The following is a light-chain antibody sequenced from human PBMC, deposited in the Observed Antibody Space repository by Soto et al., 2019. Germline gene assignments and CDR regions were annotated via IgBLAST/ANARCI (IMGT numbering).Light chain of an antibody. V-gene: IGKV1-5*03. CDR1: QSISSW. CDR3: QQYNSYWT. Sequence: DIQMTQSPSTLSVSVGDRVTITCRASQSISSWLAWYQQKPGKAPKLLIYKASSLASGVPSRFSGSGSGAEFTLTISSLRPDDFATYYCQQYNSYWTFGQGTKVEIK. CDR2: KAS. J-gene: IGKJ1*01.